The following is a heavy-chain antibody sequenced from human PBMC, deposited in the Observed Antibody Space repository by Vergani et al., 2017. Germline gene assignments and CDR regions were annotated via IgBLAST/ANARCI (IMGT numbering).Heavy chain of an antibody. J-gene: IGHJ4*02. V-gene: IGHV3-30*18. Sequence: QVQLVESGGGVVQPGRSLRLSCAASGFTFSGYGMHWVRQAPGKGLEWVAVISYDGSHIYYADSVKGRFTISRDNSKNTLYLQMNSLRAEDTAVYYCTKGYCTSNSCYMFDNWGQGTLVTVSS. CDR1: GFTFSGYG. CDR3: TKGYCTSNSCYMFDN. D-gene: IGHD2-2*02. CDR2: ISYDGSHI.